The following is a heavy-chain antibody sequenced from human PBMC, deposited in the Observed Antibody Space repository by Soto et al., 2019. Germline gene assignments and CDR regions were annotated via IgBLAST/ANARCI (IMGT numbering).Heavy chain of an antibody. D-gene: IGHD4-17*01. Sequence: EVQLVESGGGLVQPGGSLRLSCAASGFTFSSYSMNWVRQAPGKGLEWVSYISSSSSTIYYADSVKGRFTISRDNAKNSLYLQMNSLRDEDTDGYYCARDSSPIGEYGWYFDLWGRGTLVTVS. CDR1: GFTFSSYS. CDR3: ARDSSPIGEYGWYFDL. J-gene: IGHJ2*01. CDR2: ISSSSSTI. V-gene: IGHV3-48*02.